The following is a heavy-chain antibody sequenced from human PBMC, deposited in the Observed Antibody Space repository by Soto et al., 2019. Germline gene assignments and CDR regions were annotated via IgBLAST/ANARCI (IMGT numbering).Heavy chain of an antibody. D-gene: IGHD6-13*01. CDR1: GGTFDSYS. J-gene: IGHJ3*01. CDR3: ATGALGGRQQLVRDAFDF. V-gene: IGHV1-69*02. Sequence: QVQLVQSGAEVKKPGSSLRVSCRASGGTFDSYSISWVRQAPGQGLEWLGKVAPIFDFSRYGPKFQGRVTITADKSTSIGSMDLSGLTSEDTAVYYCATGALGGRQQLVRDAFDFWGQGTKVTVSS. CDR2: VAPIFDFS.